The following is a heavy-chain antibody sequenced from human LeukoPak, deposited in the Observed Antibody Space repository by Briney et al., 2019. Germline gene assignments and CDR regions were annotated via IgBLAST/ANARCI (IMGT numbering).Heavy chain of an antibody. Sequence: SETLSLTCIVLGGSISSYDWSWDRQPPGQGLEWIGYIYYSGSTNYNPSLKSRVTISVDTSKNQFSLKLSSVTAADTAVFSCAIDSPGGSYLDYWGQGTLVTVSS. CDR3: AIDSPGGSYLDY. CDR1: GGSISSYD. D-gene: IGHD1-26*01. J-gene: IGHJ4*02. CDR2: IYYSGST. V-gene: IGHV4-59*01.